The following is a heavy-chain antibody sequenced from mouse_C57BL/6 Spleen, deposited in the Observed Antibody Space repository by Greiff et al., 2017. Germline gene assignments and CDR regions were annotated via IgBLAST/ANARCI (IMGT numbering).Heavy chain of an antibody. V-gene: IGHV5-4*01. Sequence: EVKLMESGGGLVKPGGSLKLSCAASGFTFSSYAMSWVRQTPEKRLEWVATISDGGSYTYYPDNVKGRFTISRDNAKNNLYLQMSHLKSEDTAMYYCAREENYYGSRLFDYWGQGTTLTVSS. CDR1: GFTFSSYA. CDR2: ISDGGSYT. D-gene: IGHD1-1*01. J-gene: IGHJ2*01. CDR3: AREENYYGSRLFDY.